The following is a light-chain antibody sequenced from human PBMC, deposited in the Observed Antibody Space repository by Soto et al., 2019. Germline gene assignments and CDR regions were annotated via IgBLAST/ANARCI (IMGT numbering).Light chain of an antibody. CDR1: SSDVGAYNY. J-gene: IGLJ1*01. CDR3: YSYTSSSPHV. Sequence: QSALTQPASVSGSPGQSVTISCTGTSSDVGAYNYVSWYQQHPAKVPKLMIYDVSNRPSGVSDRFSGSKSGNTASLTISGLQAEDEADYYCYSYTSSSPHVFGPGSKVT. V-gene: IGLV2-14*01. CDR2: DVS.